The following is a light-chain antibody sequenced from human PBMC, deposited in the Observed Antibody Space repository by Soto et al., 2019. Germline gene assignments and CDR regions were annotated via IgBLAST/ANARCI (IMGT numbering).Light chain of an antibody. J-gene: IGKJ4*01. Sequence: EIVLTQSPGTLSLSPGERATLSCRASQSVSSSYLGWYQQIPGQAPRLLIFGASSRATRIPDRFSGSGSGTDYTLTISRLGPEDFAVYYCQQYGGSPLTFGGGTKVELK. V-gene: IGKV3-20*01. CDR1: QSVSSSY. CDR2: GAS. CDR3: QQYGGSPLT.